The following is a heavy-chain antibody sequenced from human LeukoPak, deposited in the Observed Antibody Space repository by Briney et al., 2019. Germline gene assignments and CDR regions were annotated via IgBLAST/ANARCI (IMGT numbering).Heavy chain of an antibody. J-gene: IGHJ4*01. Sequence: GGSLRLSCAASGSRFSSYDMNWVRQAPGKGLQWISYISRGGDEIYYGDSVKGRFTVSRDNAKNSLYLQMNSLRAEDTAVYYCARDRPDRGHRYGRDFDYWGHGSPVTLSS. CDR1: GSRFSSYD. V-gene: IGHV3-48*03. CDR2: ISRGGDEI. D-gene: IGHD5-18*01. CDR3: ARDRPDRGHRYGRDFDY.